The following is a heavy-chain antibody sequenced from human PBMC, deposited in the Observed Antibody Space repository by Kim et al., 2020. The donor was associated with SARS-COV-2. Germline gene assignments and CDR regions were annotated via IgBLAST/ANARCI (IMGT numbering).Heavy chain of an antibody. CDR1: GGTFSSYA. CDR2: IIPILGIA. D-gene: IGHD1-1*01. Sequence: SVKVSCKASGGTFSSYAISWVRQAPGQGLEWMGRIIPILGIANYAQKFQGRVTITADKSTSTAYMELSSLRSEDTAVYYCASASRYFARLDVWGKGTTVTVSS. V-gene: IGHV1-69*04. CDR3: ASASRYFARLDV. J-gene: IGHJ6*04.